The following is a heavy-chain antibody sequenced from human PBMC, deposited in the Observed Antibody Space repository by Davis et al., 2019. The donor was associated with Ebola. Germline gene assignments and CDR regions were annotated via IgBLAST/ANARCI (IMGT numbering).Heavy chain of an antibody. Sequence: GESLKISCAASGFTFSTYSMSWVRQAPGKGLEWVSSISSDSDYIYYADSVKGRFTISRDNSKNTLYLQMNSLRAEDTAVYYCVVGATSYYFDYWGQGALVTVSS. V-gene: IGHV3-21*04. CDR3: VVGATSYYFDY. CDR1: GFTFSTYS. J-gene: IGHJ4*02. D-gene: IGHD1-26*01. CDR2: ISSDSDYI.